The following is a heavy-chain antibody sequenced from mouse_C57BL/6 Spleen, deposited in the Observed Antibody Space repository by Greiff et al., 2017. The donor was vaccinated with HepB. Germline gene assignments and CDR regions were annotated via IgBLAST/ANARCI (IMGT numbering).Heavy chain of an antibody. J-gene: IGHJ1*03. D-gene: IGHD2-5*01. V-gene: IGHV1-59*01. CDR2: IDPSDSYT. CDR1: GYTFTSYW. CDR3: ARTHYSNLYFDV. Sequence: QVQLQQPGAELVRPGTSVKLSCKASGYTFTSYWMHWVKQRPGQGLEWIGVIDPSDSYTNSNQKFKGKATLTVDTSSSTAYMQLSSLTSEDSAVYYCARTHYSNLYFDVWGTGTTVTVSS.